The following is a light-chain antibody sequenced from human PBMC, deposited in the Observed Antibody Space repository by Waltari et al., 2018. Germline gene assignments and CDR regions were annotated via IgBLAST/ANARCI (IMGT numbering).Light chain of an antibody. J-gene: IGKJ2*03. CDR3: QHYYTHPYS. CDR1: QGISTF. Sequence: DIQLTQSPSSLSASIGDTVTITGRASQGISTFLAWYQRKPGKAPELLVSAASTLRSGIPSRFSGSGSGADFTLTISSLQPADFATYYCQHYYTHPYSFGQGTKLEIK. V-gene: IGKV1-NL1*01. CDR2: AAS.